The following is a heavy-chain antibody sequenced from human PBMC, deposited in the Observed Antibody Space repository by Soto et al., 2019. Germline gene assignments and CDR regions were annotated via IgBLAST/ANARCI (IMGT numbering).Heavy chain of an antibody. CDR1: GFTFSSYN. Sequence: EVQLVESGGGLVKPGGSLRLSCAASGFTFSSYNMNWVRQAPGKGLEWVSSISSGGAYIKYADSVKGRFTISRDTAKNSLYLQINSLRVEDTAVYYWARDSSSWSIGFDPWGQGTLGTGST. CDR2: ISSGGAYI. V-gene: IGHV3-21*01. D-gene: IGHD6-13*01. CDR3: ARDSSSWSIGFDP. J-gene: IGHJ5*02.